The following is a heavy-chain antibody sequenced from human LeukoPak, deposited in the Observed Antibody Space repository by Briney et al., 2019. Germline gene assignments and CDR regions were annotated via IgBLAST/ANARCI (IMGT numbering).Heavy chain of an antibody. V-gene: IGHV7-4-1*02. CDR3: ARAQLRHCSGGSCLFAFDI. CDR2: INTNTGNP. CDR1: GCTFSSYA. J-gene: IGHJ3*02. D-gene: IGHD2-15*01. Sequence: ASVKVSCKASGCTFSSYAMNWVRQAHGQGLEWMGWINTNTGNPTYAQGFTGRFVFSLDTSVSTAYLQISSLKAEDTAVYYCARAQLRHCSGGSCLFAFDIWGQGTMVTVSS.